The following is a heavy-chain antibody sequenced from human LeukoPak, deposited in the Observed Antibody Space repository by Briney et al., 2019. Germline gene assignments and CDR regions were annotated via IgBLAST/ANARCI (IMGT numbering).Heavy chain of an antibody. CDR3: ARDSLYHYYDSSGYYYVWMFDY. V-gene: IGHV3-23*01. J-gene: IGHJ4*02. Sequence: GGTLRLSCAASGFTFSSYGMSWVRQAPGKGLEWVSAISGSGGSTYYADSVKGRFTISRDNYKNTLYLQMNSLRAEDTAVYYCARDSLYHYYDSSGYYYVWMFDYWGQGTLVTVSS. CDR2: ISGSGGST. CDR1: GFTFSSYG. D-gene: IGHD3-22*01.